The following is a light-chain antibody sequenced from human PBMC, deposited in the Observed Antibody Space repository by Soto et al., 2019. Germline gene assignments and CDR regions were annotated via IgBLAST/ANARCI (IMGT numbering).Light chain of an antibody. J-gene: IGLJ3*02. CDR1: PSDIGRYNY. Sequence: QSVLTQPASVSGSPGQSITISCTGTPSDIGRYNYVSWYQQFPGKVPKLLIYEVTYRPSGVSNRFSGSKSGNTASLTISGLQAEDEADYYCSSYTGSSTLFGGGTKLTVL. CDR3: SSYTGSSTL. V-gene: IGLV2-14*01. CDR2: EVT.